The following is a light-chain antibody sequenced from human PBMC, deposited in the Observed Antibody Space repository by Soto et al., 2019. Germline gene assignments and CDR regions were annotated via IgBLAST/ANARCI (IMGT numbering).Light chain of an antibody. CDR3: QQYNNWPLT. CDR1: QSVSRN. V-gene: IGKV3-15*01. CDR2: GAS. J-gene: IGKJ4*01. Sequence: EIVMTQSPATLSVSPGERATLSCRASQSVSRNLAWYQQKPGQAPRLLIYGASTRATGIPARFSGSGSGTEFTLTISSLQSEEFSVYYCQQYNNWPLTVGGGTKVEIK.